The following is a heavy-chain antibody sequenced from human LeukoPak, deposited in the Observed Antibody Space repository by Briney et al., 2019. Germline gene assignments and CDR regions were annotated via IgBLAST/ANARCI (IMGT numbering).Heavy chain of an antibody. V-gene: IGHV3-53*01. J-gene: IGHJ4*02. D-gene: IGHD4-17*01. CDR3: ARGHDYGDYDY. CDR1: GFTVSSHY. CDR2: IYSGGST. Sequence: PGGSLRLSCAASGFTVSSHYMSWVRQAPGKGLEWVSVIYSGGSTYYADSVKGRFTISRDNSKNTLYLQMNSLRAEDTAVYHCARGHDYGDYDYWGQGTLVTVSS.